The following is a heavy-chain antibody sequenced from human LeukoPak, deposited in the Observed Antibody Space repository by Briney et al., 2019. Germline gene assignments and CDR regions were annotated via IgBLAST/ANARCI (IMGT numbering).Heavy chain of an antibody. CDR3: ARGDDSSGYYFDY. CDR2: VNHSGST. J-gene: IGHJ4*02. Sequence: PSETLSLTCAVYGGSFSGYYWSWIRQPPGKGLEWIGEVNHSGSTNYNPSLKSRVTMSVDTSKNQFSLKLSSVTAADTAVYYCARGDDSSGYYFDYWGQGTLVTVSS. CDR1: GGSFSGYY. D-gene: IGHD3-22*01. V-gene: IGHV4-34*01.